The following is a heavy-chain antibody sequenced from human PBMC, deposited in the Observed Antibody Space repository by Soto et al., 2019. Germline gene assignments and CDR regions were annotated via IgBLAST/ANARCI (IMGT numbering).Heavy chain of an antibody. CDR1: GFTFDDNA. J-gene: IGHJ4*02. CDR2: INWKSDI. D-gene: IGHD3-10*01. CDR3: AISQARAGRTTFIY. V-gene: IGHV3-9*01. Sequence: PGGSLRLSCAVSGFTFDDNAMHWVRQAPEKGLEWVSGINWKSDIGYADSVKGRFTISRDNAENSLYLQMNSLRAEDTALYYCAISQARAGRTTFIYWGQGTKVTVSS.